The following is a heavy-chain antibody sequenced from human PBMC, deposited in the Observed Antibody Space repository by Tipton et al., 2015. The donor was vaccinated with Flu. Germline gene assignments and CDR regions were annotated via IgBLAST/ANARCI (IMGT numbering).Heavy chain of an antibody. V-gene: IGHV4-39*07. CDR3: ARRYDL. CDR2: IYTSGST. Sequence: TLSLTCTVSGGSISSSSYYWGWIRQPPGKGLEWIGRIYTSGSTNYNPSLKSRVTMSVDTSKNQFSLKLSSVTAADTAVYYCARRYDLWGQGTLVTVSS. CDR1: GGSISSSSYY. D-gene: IGHD3-3*01. J-gene: IGHJ4*02.